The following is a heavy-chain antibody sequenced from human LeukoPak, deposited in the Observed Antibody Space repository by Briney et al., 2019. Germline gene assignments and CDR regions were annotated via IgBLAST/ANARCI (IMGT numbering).Heavy chain of an antibody. V-gene: IGHV4-59*08. CDR3: ARVGIAVAGRFDY. CDR1: GGSISSYY. Sequence: SETLSLTCTVSGGSISSYYWSWIRQPPGKGLEWIGYIYYSGSTNYNPSLKSRVTIPVDTSKNQFSLKLSSVTAADTALYYCARVGIAVAGRFDYWGQGTLVTVSS. D-gene: IGHD6-19*01. CDR2: IYYSGST. J-gene: IGHJ4*02.